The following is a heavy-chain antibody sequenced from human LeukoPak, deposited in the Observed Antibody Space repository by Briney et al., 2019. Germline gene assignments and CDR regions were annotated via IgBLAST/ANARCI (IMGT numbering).Heavy chain of an antibody. D-gene: IGHD4-23*01. J-gene: IGHJ4*02. CDR2: INSDGSST. V-gene: IGHV3-74*01. Sequence: GESLKISCAASGFTFSSYWMHWVRQAPGKGLVWVSRINSDGSSTRYAVSVKGRFTISRDNAKHTLYLKMNSLRAEDTAVYYCAKKSGGWGQGTLVTVSS. CDR1: GFTFSSYW. CDR3: AKKSGG.